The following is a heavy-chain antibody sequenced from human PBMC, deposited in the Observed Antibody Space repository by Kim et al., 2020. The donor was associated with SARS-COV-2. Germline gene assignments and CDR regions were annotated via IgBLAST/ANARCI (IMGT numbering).Heavy chain of an antibody. Sequence: GGSLRLSCAASGFSFSDHFMDWVRQAPGKGLEWVGRIRNKARSYTTEYAASVKGRFSISRDDSENSLYLQMNSLKTEDTAVYYCARLRGFTSAGDWYFDLWGRGTLVSVSS. V-gene: IGHV3-72*01. D-gene: IGHD3-10*01. CDR1: GFSFSDHF. CDR2: IRNKARSYTT. J-gene: IGHJ2*01. CDR3: ARLRGFTSAGDWYFDL.